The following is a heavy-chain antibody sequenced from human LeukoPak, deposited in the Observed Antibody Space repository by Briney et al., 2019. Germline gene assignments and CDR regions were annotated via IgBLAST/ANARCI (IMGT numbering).Heavy chain of an antibody. Sequence: PGGSLRLSCAASGFTFSSYGMNWVRQAPGKGLEWVSSISSSSSYIYYADSVKGRFTISRDDAKNSLYLQMNSLRAEDTAVYYCARERITMVRRVNTMFWFDPWGQGTLVTVSS. CDR2: ISSSSSYI. J-gene: IGHJ5*02. CDR3: ARERITMVRRVNTMFWFDP. V-gene: IGHV3-21*01. D-gene: IGHD3-10*01. CDR1: GFTFSSYG.